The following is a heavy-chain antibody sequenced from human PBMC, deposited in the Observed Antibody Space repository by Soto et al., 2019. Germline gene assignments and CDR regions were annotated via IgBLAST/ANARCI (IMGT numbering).Heavy chain of an antibody. D-gene: IGHD1-1*01. Sequence: GGSLRLSCVASGFTFRTYAVAWIRQAPGKGLEWVSVIGADGDGIQYADPVEGRFTISRDNSQSSLYLQMNSLRAEDTAVYYCAKYSTTAASRYFDLWGQGTLVPVSS. CDR1: GFTFRTYA. CDR3: AKYSTTAASRYFDL. V-gene: IGHV3-23*01. CDR2: IGADGDGI. J-gene: IGHJ4*02.